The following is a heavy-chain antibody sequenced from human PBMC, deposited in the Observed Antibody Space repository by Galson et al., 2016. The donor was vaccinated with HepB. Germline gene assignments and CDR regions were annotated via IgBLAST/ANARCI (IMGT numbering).Heavy chain of an antibody. CDR3: AKVVGRFGTGGDAFDI. CDR2: ITGSGSNT. D-gene: IGHD3-10*01. J-gene: IGHJ3*02. V-gene: IGHV3-23*01. CDR1: GFPFSSYV. Sequence: SLRLSCAASGFPFSSYVMRWVRQAPGKGLEWVSSITGSGSNTYYADTVKGRFTISRDNSKNTLYLQMNSLRAEDTAVYYCAKVVGRFGTGGDAFDIWGQGTMVTVSS.